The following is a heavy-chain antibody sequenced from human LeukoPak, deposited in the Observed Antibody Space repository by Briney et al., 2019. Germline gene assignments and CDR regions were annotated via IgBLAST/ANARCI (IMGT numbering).Heavy chain of an antibody. CDR2: ISPYNGNT. J-gene: IGHJ6*04. V-gene: IGHV1-18*01. Sequence: ASVKASCKASGYTFTSYGISWVRQAPGQGLEWMGWISPYNGNTNYAQKLQGRVTMTTDTSTSTAYMELRSLRSDDTAVYYCARVGPGRGYSDGYGRMDVWGKGTTVTVSS. CDR3: ARVGPGRGYSDGYGRMDV. D-gene: IGHD5-18*01. CDR1: GYTFTSYG.